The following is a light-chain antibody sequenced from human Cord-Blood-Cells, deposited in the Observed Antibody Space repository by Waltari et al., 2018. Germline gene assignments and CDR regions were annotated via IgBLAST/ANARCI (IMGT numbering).Light chain of an antibody. CDR2: EGS. V-gene: IGLV2-23*01. Sequence: QSALTQPASVSGSPGQSITISCTGTSSDVGSYNLFSWYQQHPGKAPKLMIYEGSKRPSGVSNRFSGSKSGNAASLTISGLQAEDEADYYCCSYAGSSLVVFGGGTKLTVL. J-gene: IGLJ2*01. CDR1: SSDVGSYNL. CDR3: CSYAGSSLVV.